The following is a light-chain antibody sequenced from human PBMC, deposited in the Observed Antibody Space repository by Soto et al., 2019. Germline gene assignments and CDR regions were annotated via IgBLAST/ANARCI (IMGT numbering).Light chain of an antibody. Sequence: QSALTQPASVSGSPGETITISCAGTKFDIGRYNYVSWYQHHPGKAPNLLIYDVNNRPSGVSDRFSGSKSGNTASLTISGLQTEDEADYYCSSYTSIITVVFGGGTKVTVL. CDR3: SSYTSIITVV. CDR1: KFDIGRYNY. J-gene: IGLJ2*01. CDR2: DVN. V-gene: IGLV2-14*01.